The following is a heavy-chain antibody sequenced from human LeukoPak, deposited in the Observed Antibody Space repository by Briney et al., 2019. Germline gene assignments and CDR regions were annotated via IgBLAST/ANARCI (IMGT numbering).Heavy chain of an antibody. J-gene: IGHJ4*02. V-gene: IGHV3-49*04. CDR3: TRDPWD. D-gene: IGHD3-16*01. CDR2: IRSKAYGGTT. CDR1: GFTFSSYA. Sequence: GGSLRLSCAASGFTFSSYAMSWVRQAPGKGLEWVGFIRSKAYGGTTEYAASVKGRFTISRDDSKSIAYLQMNSLKTEDTAVYYCTRDPWDWGQGTLVTVSS.